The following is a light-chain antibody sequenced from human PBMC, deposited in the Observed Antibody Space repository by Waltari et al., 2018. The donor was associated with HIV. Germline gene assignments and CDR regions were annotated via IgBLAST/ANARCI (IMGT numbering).Light chain of an antibody. V-gene: IGLV2-14*03. Sequence: QSALTQPASVSGSPGQSITISCTGTSSDVGGYNYVSWYQQHPGKAPKLMIYDVSTRPSGVSNRFSGSKSGNTASLTISGLQAEDEADYYCSSYTSSSTSPVVFGGGTKLTVL. CDR2: DVS. CDR3: SSYTSSSTSPVV. J-gene: IGLJ2*01. CDR1: SSDVGGYNY.